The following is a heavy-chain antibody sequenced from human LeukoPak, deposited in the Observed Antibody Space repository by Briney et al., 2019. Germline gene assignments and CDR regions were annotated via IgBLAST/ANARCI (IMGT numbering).Heavy chain of an antibody. V-gene: IGHV4-59*12. D-gene: IGHD3-22*01. CDR3: ARSSGYYRYFQH. CDR1: GGSISSYY. Sequence: SETLSLTCTVSGGSISSYYWSWIRQPPGKGLEWIGYIYYSGSTNYNPSLKSRVTISVDTSKNQFSLKLSSVTAADTAVYYCARSSGYYRYFQHWGQGTLVTVSS. J-gene: IGHJ1*01. CDR2: IYYSGST.